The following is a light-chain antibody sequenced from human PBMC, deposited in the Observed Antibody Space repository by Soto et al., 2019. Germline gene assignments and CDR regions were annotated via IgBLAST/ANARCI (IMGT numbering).Light chain of an antibody. CDR1: QSVGSK. Sequence: ETVMTQSPATLSVSPGERVTLSCRASQSVGSKVAWYQQKPGQAPSLLIYGASSRATGIPDRFSGSGSGTDFTLTINRVAPEDFAVYFCQHYNNWPWTFGQGTKVDI. J-gene: IGKJ1*01. CDR2: GAS. V-gene: IGKV3D-15*01. CDR3: QHYNNWPWT.